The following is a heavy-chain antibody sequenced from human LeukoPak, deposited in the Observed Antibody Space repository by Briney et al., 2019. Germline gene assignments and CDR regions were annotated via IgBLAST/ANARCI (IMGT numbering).Heavy chain of an antibody. CDR3: AREHALAEYFDH. D-gene: IGHD2-2*01. Sequence: GGSLRLSCAASGFSFSSYWMHWVRQAPGKGLVWISRIENDGSRASYADSVKGRFTISRDNAKNTLFLQLNSLRVEDTAVYYCAREHALAEYFDHWGQGSLVTVSS. CDR1: GFSFSSYW. CDR2: IENDGSRA. J-gene: IGHJ4*02. V-gene: IGHV3-74*01.